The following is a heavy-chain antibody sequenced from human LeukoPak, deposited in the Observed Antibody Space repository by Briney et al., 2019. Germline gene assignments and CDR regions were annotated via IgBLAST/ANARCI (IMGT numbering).Heavy chain of an antibody. CDR2: IYYSGST. J-gene: IGHJ5*02. D-gene: IGHD3-10*01. CDR1: GGSISSSSYY. V-gene: IGHV4-39*01. CDR3: ARPRYYYGSGNWFDP. Sequence: SETLSLTCTVSGGSISSSSYYWGWIRQPPGKGLEWIGSIYYSGSTYYNPSLKSRVTISIDTSKNQFSLKLSSVTAADTAVYYCARPRYYYGSGNWFDPWGQGTLVTVSS.